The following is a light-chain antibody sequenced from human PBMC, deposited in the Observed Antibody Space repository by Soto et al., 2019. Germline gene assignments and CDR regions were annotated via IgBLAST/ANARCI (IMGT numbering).Light chain of an antibody. CDR2: EVS. CDR3: SSYTSSSTLEGVV. V-gene: IGLV2-14*01. CDR1: SSDVGGYRY. Sequence: QSALTQPASVSGSPGQSITISCTGTSSDVGGYRYVSWYQQYPGKAPKLMIYEVSNRPSGISNRFSGSKSGNTASLTISGLQAEDEANYYCSSYTSSSTLEGVVFGGGTKVTVL. J-gene: IGLJ2*01.